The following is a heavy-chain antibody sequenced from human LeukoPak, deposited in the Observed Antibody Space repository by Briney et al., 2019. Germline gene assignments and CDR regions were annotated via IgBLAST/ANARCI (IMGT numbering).Heavy chain of an antibody. D-gene: IGHD3-9*01. CDR3: ARGAYYDISSLGY. CDR1: GFTFSSYS. V-gene: IGHV3-21*01. CDR2: ISSSSSYI. Sequence: PGGSLRLSCAASGFTFSSYSMNWVRQAPGKGLEWVSSISSSSSYIYYADSVKGRFTISRDNAKNSLYLQMNSLRAEDTAVYYCARGAYYDISSLGYWGQGTLVTVSS. J-gene: IGHJ4*02.